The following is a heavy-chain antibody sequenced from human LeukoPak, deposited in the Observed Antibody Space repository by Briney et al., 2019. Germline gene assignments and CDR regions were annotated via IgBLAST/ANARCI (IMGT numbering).Heavy chain of an antibody. CDR2: ISSSSSYI. CDR3: ARKRSPLDY. J-gene: IGHJ4*02. Sequence: GGSLRLSCSASGFTFSNYAMSWVRQAPGKGLEWVSSISSSSSYIYYADSVKGRFTISRDNAKNSLYLQMNSLRAEDTAVYYCARKRSPLDYWGQGTLVTVSS. V-gene: IGHV3-21*01. CDR1: GFTFSNYA.